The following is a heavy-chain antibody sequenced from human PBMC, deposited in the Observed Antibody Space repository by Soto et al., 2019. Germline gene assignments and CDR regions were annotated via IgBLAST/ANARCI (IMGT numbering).Heavy chain of an antibody. CDR3: ARGRWTQTTADYYLDS. Sequence: QVQLVQSGTEVKKPGASVKLSCKASGYTFTNYAIHWVRQAPGQRLEWMVWINAGNGHTKYSQKFQGRVTVTRDPSATTAYMELSSLRSEDTAVYYCARGRWTQTTADYYLDSWGQGTLVTVSS. CDR2: INAGNGHT. CDR1: GYTFTNYA. V-gene: IGHV1-3*01. J-gene: IGHJ4*02. D-gene: IGHD1-1*01.